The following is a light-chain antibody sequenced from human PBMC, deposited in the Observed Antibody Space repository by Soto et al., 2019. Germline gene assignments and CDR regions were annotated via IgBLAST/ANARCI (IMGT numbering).Light chain of an antibody. CDR3: QSADSIGDYV. Sequence: SYELTQSPSVSVSPGQTARITCSGDALPNQYAYWFQQRPGQAPVLVIYKDSERPSGIPDRFSGSSSGTTVTLTISGVQPEDEADYYCQSADSIGDYVFGTGTKVTVL. V-gene: IGLV3-25*02. CDR1: ALPNQY. CDR2: KDS. J-gene: IGLJ1*01.